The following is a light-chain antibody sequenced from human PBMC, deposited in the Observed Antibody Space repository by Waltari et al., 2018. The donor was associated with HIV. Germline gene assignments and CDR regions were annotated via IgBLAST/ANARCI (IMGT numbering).Light chain of an antibody. CDR2: EVS. Sequence: QSALTQPRSVSGSPGQSVTISCTGTSSDVGGYNSVSWYQQHPGKAPQLLLYEVSKWPSGVPDRFSGSKSGNTASLTISGLRADDEADYYCCSYGGTYNVFGTGTKVTIL. V-gene: IGLV2-11*01. CDR1: SSDVGGYNS. J-gene: IGLJ1*01. CDR3: CSYGGTYNV.